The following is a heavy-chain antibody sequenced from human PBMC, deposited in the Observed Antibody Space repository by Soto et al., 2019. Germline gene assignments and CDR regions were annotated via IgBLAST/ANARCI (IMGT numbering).Heavy chain of an antibody. J-gene: IGHJ3*02. CDR2: ISGSGGST. D-gene: IGHD3-3*01. CDR1: GFTFSSHA. Sequence: EVQLLESGGGLVQPGGSLRLSCAASGFTFSSHAMSWVRQAPGKGLEWVSGISGSGGSTYSADSVKGRFTISRDNSKNTLYLQMNSLIAEDTALYYCAKQLNYDFWSGYPDAFDIWGQGTMVIVSS. CDR3: AKQLNYDFWSGYPDAFDI. V-gene: IGHV3-23*01.